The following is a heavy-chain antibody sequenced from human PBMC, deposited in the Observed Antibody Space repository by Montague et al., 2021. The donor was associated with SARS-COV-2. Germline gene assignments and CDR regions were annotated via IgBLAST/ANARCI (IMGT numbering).Heavy chain of an antibody. D-gene: IGHD6-13*01. J-gene: IGHJ6*02. Sequence: SLRPSCAASGFTFSDYYMSWIRQAPGKGLEWVSYISSSSSYTNYADSVKGRFTISRDNAKNSLYLQMNSLRAEDTAVYYCASSMIKTAAAYYYYGMDVWGQGTTVTVSS. V-gene: IGHV3-11*06. CDR2: ISSSSSYT. CDR3: ASSMIKTAAAYYYYGMDV. CDR1: GFTFSDYY.